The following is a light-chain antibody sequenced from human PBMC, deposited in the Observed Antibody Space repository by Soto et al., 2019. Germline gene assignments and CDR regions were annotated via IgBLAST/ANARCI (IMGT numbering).Light chain of an antibody. CDR2: KSA. CDR3: QKYHSYPLT. CDR1: PSISSW. Sequence: DIQMTQSPSTLSASVGDRVTITCRSSPSISSWLSWYQQKPGKAPKLLIYKSATLESGVPSRFRGSGSGTAFTLTISSLQPDDFATYYCQKYHSYPLTFGGGTKVEIK. J-gene: IGKJ4*01. V-gene: IGKV1-5*03.